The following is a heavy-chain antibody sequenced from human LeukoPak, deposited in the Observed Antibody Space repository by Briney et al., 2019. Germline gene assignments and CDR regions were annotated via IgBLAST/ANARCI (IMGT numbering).Heavy chain of an antibody. D-gene: IGHD5-24*01. CDR2: IYYSGST. CDR1: GGSIRSSSYY. CDR3: ARHWGRDGYNLGNWFDP. V-gene: IGHV4-39*01. Sequence: PSEALSLTCTVSGGSIRSSSYYWGWIRQPPGKGLEWIGSIYYSGSTYYNPSLKSRVTISVDTSKNQFSLKLSSVTAADTAVYYCARHWGRDGYNLGNWFDPWGQGTLVTVSS. J-gene: IGHJ5*02.